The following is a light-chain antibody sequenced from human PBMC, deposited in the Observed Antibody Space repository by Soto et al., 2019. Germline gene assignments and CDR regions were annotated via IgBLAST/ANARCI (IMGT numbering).Light chain of an antibody. CDR2: GAS. V-gene: IGKV3-20*01. CDR3: QQYGGSPRT. Sequence: EIVLTQSPGTLSLSPGEVATLSCSASQSISSNFLAWYQQKRGQAPRLLIHGASNRATGIPDRFSGSGSGTDCTLTIAILEPEDFAVYYCQQYGGSPRTFGQGTKVEVK. J-gene: IGKJ1*01. CDR1: QSISSNF.